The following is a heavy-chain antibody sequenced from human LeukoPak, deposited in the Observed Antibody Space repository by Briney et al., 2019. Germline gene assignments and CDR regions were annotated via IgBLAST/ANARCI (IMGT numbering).Heavy chain of an antibody. CDR2: TNRGGSSI. D-gene: IGHD3-22*01. J-gene: IGHJ6*02. CDR1: GFTFSSYW. V-gene: IGHV3-74*01. CDR3: ARSHYYDNSGQFYYYYGLDV. Sequence: RGSLRLSCAASGFTFSSYWMHWVRPAPGKGLVWVSRTNRGGSSIRYADSVKGRFTVSRDNAKKTLYLQMSSLRAEDTAVYHCARSHYYDNSGQFYYYYGLDVWGQGTTVTVSS.